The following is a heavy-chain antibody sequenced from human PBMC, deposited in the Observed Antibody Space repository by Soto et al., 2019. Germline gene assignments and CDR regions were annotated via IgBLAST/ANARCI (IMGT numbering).Heavy chain of an antibody. J-gene: IGHJ6*02. CDR1: GYTFTGYY. CDR2: INPSSGGA. Sequence: ASVKVSCKASGYTFTGYYLHWVRQAPGQGLEWMGWINPSSGGANIAQKFQGWVTMTRDTSIDTAYMEPTRLRSDDTAVYYCARDAAMGDYYHYGMDVWGQGTPVTVSS. V-gene: IGHV1-2*04. CDR3: ARDAAMGDYYHYGMDV. D-gene: IGHD5-18*01.